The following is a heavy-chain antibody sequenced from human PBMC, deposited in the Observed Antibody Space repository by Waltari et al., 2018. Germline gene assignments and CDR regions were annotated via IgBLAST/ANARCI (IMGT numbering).Heavy chain of an antibody. CDR2: ISGSGGST. V-gene: IGHV3-23*04. Sequence: EVQLVESGGVLVQPVGSLRLSCAASGFTFSIYAMSWVRQAPGKGLEWVLDISGSGGSTYYADSVTGRFPIYIDNSKNTLYLQMNSLRAEDTAVYYCAKDYYGSGSPYYFDYWGQGTLVTVSS. CDR1: GFTFSIYA. D-gene: IGHD3-10*01. CDR3: AKDYYGSGSPYYFDY. J-gene: IGHJ4*02.